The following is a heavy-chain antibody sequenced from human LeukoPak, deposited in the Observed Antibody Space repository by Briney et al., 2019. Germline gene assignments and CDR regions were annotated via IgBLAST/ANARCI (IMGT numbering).Heavy chain of an antibody. CDR1: GFTFSSYG. CDR2: ISYDGSNK. Sequence: PGGSLRLSCAASGFTFSSYGMHWVRQAPGKGLEWVAVISYDGSNKYYVDSVKGRFTISRDNSKNTLYLQMNSLRAKDTAVYYCAKDPRRVARLITFGGGRPYYFDYWGQGTLVTISS. D-gene: IGHD3-16*01. J-gene: IGHJ4*02. CDR3: AKDPRRVARLITFGGGRPYYFDY. V-gene: IGHV3-30*18.